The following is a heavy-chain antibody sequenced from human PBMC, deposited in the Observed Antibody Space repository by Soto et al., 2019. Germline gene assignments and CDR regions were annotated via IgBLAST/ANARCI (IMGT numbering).Heavy chain of an antibody. D-gene: IGHD6-13*01. Sequence: GGSLRLSCAASGFTFSGSAMHWVRQASGKGLEWVGRIRSKANSYATAYAASVKGRFTISRDDSKNTAYLQMNSLKTEETAVYYCTRGEPGIAAAGTRDYYYYMDVWGKGTTVTVSS. V-gene: IGHV3-73*01. CDR2: IRSKANSYAT. CDR1: GFTFSGSA. J-gene: IGHJ6*03. CDR3: TRGEPGIAAAGTRDYYYYMDV.